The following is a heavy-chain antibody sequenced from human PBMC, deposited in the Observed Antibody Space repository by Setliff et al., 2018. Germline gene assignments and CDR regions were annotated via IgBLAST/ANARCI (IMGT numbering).Heavy chain of an antibody. Sequence: SETLSLTCAASGGTFTYYYWTWIRQPAGKGLEWIGHIYTSWSSNYNPSLKRRVTISVDTSKNQFSLKLSSVTAADTAVYYCARGRGPPTIFGLPTGSKGYMDVWGKGTTVTVSS. CDR1: GGTFTYYY. CDR2: IYTSWSS. CDR3: ARGRGPPTIFGLPTGSKGYMDV. V-gene: IGHV4-4*07. D-gene: IGHD3-3*01. J-gene: IGHJ6*03.